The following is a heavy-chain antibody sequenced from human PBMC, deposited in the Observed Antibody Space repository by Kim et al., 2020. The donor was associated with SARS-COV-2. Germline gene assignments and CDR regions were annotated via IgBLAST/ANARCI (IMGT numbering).Heavy chain of an antibody. Sequence: GGSLRLSCAASGFTFSDYYMSWIRQAPGKGLEWVSYISSSGSTIYYADSVKGRFTISRDNAKNSLYLQMNSLRAEDTAVYYCARDFRVVASSGWYFDYWGQGTLVTVSS. J-gene: IGHJ4*02. CDR1: GFTFSDYY. CDR3: ARDFRVVASSGWYFDY. D-gene: IGHD6-19*01. CDR2: ISSSGSTI. V-gene: IGHV3-11*01.